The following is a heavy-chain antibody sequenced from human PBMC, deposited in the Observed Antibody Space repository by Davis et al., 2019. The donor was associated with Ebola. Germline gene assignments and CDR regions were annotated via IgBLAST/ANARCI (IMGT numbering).Heavy chain of an antibody. CDR2: ISAYNGNT. CDR1: GYTFTSYG. V-gene: IGHV1-18*01. J-gene: IGHJ6*02. D-gene: IGHD3-22*01. Sequence: AASVKVSCKASGYTFTSYGISWVRQAPGQGLEWMGWISAYNGNTNYAQKLQGRVTMTTDTSTSTAYMELRSLRSDDTAVYYCARADCYDSMYYYYGMDVWGQGTTVTVSS. CDR3: ARADCYDSMYYYYGMDV.